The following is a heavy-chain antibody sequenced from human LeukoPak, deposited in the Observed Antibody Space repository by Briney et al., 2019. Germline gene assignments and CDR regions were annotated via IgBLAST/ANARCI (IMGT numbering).Heavy chain of an antibody. J-gene: IGHJ5*02. D-gene: IGHD3-3*01. V-gene: IGHV4-34*01. CDR2: INHSGST. Sequence: SETLSLTCAVYGGSFSGYYWSWIRQPPGKGLEWIGEINHSGSTNYNPSLKSRVTISVDTSKNQFSLKLSSVTAADTAVYYCARRGYDFWSGYYEGGNWFDPWGQGTLVTVSS. CDR1: GGSFSGYY. CDR3: ARRGYDFWSGYYEGGNWFDP.